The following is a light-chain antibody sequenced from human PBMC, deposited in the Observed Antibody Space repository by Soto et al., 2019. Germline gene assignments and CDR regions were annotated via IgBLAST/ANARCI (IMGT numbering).Light chain of an antibody. CDR3: QQYNDWPPLT. CDR1: QNININ. V-gene: IGKV3D-15*01. CDR2: GAS. J-gene: IGKJ4*02. Sequence: EIVMTQSPLTLSVSPGERATLSCRASQNININLAWYQQRPGQAPRVLIYGASSRASGIPDRFSGSGSGTGFTLTIIRLEPDDFSFYYCQQYNDWPPLTFGGGTRVEIK.